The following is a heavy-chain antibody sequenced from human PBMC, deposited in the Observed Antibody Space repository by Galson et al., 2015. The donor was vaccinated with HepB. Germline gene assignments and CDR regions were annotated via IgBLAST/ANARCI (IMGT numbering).Heavy chain of an antibody. J-gene: IGHJ6*02. Sequence: SLRLSCAASGFTFSSNAMNWVRQAPGKGLEWVSGISGSGGSTYYADSVKGRFTISRDNSKNMLYLQMNSLRAEDTAVYYCAKRESYNWNYYGMDVWGQGTKVTVSS. CDR3: AKRESYNWNYYGMDV. CDR1: GFTFSSNA. D-gene: IGHD1-20*01. V-gene: IGHV3-23*01. CDR2: ISGSGGST.